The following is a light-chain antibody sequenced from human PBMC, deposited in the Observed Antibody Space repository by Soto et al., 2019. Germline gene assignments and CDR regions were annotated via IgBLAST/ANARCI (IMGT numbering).Light chain of an antibody. V-gene: IGKV3-15*01. CDR3: QQYNNWPPWT. CDR1: QSVSSN. Sequence: EIVMTQSPATLSVSPGERATLSCRASQSVSSNLAWYQQKPGQAPRLLIYGASTRATGIPARFSGSGSGTEFSRTISSLQSEDVAVYYWQQYNNWPPWTFGQGTKVEIK. J-gene: IGKJ1*01. CDR2: GAS.